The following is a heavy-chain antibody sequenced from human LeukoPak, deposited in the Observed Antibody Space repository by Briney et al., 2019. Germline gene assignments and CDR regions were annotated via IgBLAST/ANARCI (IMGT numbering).Heavy chain of an antibody. V-gene: IGHV4-4*02. CDR1: GFTFSNAW. D-gene: IGHD3-10*01. CDR2: IYYSGNT. Sequence: GSLRLSCAASGFTFSNAWMSWVRQAPGKGLEWIANIYYSGNTYYNPSLKSRVTISVDTSKNQFSLKLRSVTAADTAVYYCARSHYDYWGQGTLVTVSS. CDR3: ARSHYDY. J-gene: IGHJ4*02.